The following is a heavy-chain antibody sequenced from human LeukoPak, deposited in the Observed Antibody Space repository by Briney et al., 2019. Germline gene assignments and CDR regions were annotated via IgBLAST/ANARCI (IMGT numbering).Heavy chain of an antibody. CDR1: GGTFSSYA. CDR3: ARDGQQTAVAGTNWFDP. CDR2: IIPILGTA. J-gene: IGHJ5*02. Sequence: SVKVSCKASGGTFSSYAISWVRQAPGQGLEWMGGIIPILGTANYAQKFQGRVTITTDESTSTAYMELSSLRSEDTAVYYCARDGQQTAVAGTNWFDPWGQGTLVTVSS. V-gene: IGHV1-69*05. D-gene: IGHD6-19*01.